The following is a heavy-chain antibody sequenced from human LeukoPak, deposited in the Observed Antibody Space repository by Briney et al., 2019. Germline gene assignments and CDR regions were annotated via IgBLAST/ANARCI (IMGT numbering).Heavy chain of an antibody. J-gene: IGHJ3*02. D-gene: IGHD2-21*01. CDR1: GFTFSTYS. Sequence: PGGSLRLSCAASGFTFSTYSMNWVRQAPGKGLEWVSYISSSGSTIYYADSVKGRFTISRDNAKNSLYLRMNSLRAEDTAVYYCAREGLAYCGGDCYSNAFDIWGQGTMVTVSS. CDR3: AREGLAYCGGDCYSNAFDI. CDR2: ISSSGSTI. V-gene: IGHV3-48*04.